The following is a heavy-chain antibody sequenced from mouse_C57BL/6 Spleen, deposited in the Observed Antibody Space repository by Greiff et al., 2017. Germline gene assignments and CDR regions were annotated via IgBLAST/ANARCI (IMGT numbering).Heavy chain of an antibody. V-gene: IGHV5-6*01. CDR2: ISSGGSYT. Sequence: EVQLQESGGDLVKPGGSLKLSCAASGFTFSSYGMSWVRQTPDKRLEWVATISSGGSYTYYPDIVKGRFTISRDNAKNTLYLQMSSLKSEDTAMYYCARSNWDDPHWYFDVWGTGTTVTVSS. D-gene: IGHD4-1*01. CDR1: GFTFSSYG. CDR3: ARSNWDDPHWYFDV. J-gene: IGHJ1*03.